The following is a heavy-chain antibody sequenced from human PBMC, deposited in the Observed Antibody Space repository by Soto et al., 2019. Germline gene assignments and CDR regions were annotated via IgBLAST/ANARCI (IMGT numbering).Heavy chain of an antibody. CDR2: ISAYNGNT. Sequence: GASVKVSCKASGYTFTSYGISWVRQAPGQGLEWMGWISAYNGNTNYAQKLQGRVTMTTDTSTSTAYMELRSLRSDDTAVYYCARIPYSSPSSSYYYYGMDVWGQGTTVTVSS. J-gene: IGHJ6*02. CDR1: GYTFTSYG. CDR3: ARIPYSSPSSSYYYYGMDV. D-gene: IGHD6-6*01. V-gene: IGHV1-18*04.